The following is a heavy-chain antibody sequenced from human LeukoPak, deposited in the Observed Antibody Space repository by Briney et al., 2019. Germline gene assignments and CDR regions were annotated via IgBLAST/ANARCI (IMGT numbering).Heavy chain of an antibody. CDR3: AVVLMGVTTDY. J-gene: IGHJ4*02. D-gene: IGHD1-26*01. CDR1: GYTFTGYY. V-gene: IGHV1-2*02. Sequence: ASVKVSCKASGYTFTGYYIHWVRRAPGQGLEWMGWINPNSGATAYAQNLQGRVTMTRDMSISTVYMELSSLRSDDTAMYYCAVVLMGVTTDYWGQGTLVTVSS. CDR2: INPNSGAT.